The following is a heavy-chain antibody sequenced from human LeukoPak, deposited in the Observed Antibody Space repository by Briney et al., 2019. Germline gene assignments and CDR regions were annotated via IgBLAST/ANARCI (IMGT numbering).Heavy chain of an antibody. CDR3: AKRLIVVGATRV. CDR2: ISSSGSTI. D-gene: IGHD1-26*01. J-gene: IGHJ4*02. CDR1: GFTFSSYE. V-gene: IGHV3-48*03. Sequence: GGSLRLSCAASGFTFSSYEMNWVRQAPGKGLEWVSYISSSGSTIYYADSVKGRFTISRDNSKNTLYLQMNSLRAEDTAVYYCAKRLIVVGATRVWGQGTLVTVSS.